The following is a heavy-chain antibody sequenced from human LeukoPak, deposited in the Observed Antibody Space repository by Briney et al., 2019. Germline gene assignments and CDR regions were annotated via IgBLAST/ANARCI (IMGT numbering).Heavy chain of an antibody. V-gene: IGHV3-21*01. CDR3: ARGVAWLGEGFDP. CDR2: ISSSSSYI. Sequence: GGSLRLSCAASGFTFSSYSMSWVRQAPGKGLEWVSSISSSSSYIYYADSVKGRFTISRDNAKNSLYLQMNSLRAEDTAVYYCARGVAWLGEGFDPWGQGTLVTVSS. CDR1: GFTFSSYS. J-gene: IGHJ5*02. D-gene: IGHD4-17*01.